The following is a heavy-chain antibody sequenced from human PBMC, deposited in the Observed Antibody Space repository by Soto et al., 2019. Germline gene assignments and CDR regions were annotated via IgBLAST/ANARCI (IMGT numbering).Heavy chain of an antibody. J-gene: IGHJ6*03. CDR3: ARDQEPSTLYYDYYYMDV. V-gene: IGHV1-46*03. Sequence: QVQLVQSGAEVKKRGASVTVSCKASGYTFTSYYIHWVRQAPGQGLEWMGIINPSGGSTSYAQKFQGRVTMTRDTSTSTVYMEVSGLRSEDTAVYYCARDQEPSTLYYDYYYMDVWGKGTTVTVSS. CDR1: GYTFTSYY. CDR2: INPSGGST.